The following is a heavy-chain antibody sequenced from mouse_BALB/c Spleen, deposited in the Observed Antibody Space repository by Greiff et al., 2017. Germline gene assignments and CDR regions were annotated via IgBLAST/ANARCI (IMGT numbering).Heavy chain of an antibody. CDR2: LDPENGNT. J-gene: IGHJ3*01. CDR3: ATYYGNWFAY. D-gene: IGHD2-10*01. Sequence: EVQLQQSGAELVRPGALVKLSCKASGFNIKDYYMHWVKQRPEQGLEWIGWLDPENGNTIYDPKFQGKASITADTSSNTAYLQLSSLTSEDTAVYYCATYYGNWFAYWGQGTLVTVSA. CDR1: GFNIKDYY. V-gene: IGHV14-1*02.